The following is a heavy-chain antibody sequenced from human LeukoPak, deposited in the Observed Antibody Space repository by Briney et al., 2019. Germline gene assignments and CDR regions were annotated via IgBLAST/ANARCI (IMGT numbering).Heavy chain of an antibody. Sequence: GSLRLSCAASGCTFSSYAMHWVRQAPGKGLEWVAVISYDGSNKYYADSVKGRFTISRDNSKNTLYLQMNSLRAEDTAVYYCARDAGGSCEFQGGPNCYYYYGMDVWGQGTTVTVSS. CDR3: ARDAGGSCEFQGGPNCYYYYGMDV. J-gene: IGHJ6*02. CDR2: ISYDGSNK. V-gene: IGHV3-30*04. CDR1: GCTFSSYA. D-gene: IGHD1-1*01.